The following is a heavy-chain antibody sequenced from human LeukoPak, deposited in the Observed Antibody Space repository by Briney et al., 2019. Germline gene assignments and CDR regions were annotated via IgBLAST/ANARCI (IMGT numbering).Heavy chain of an antibody. J-gene: IGHJ4*02. D-gene: IGHD5-18*01. CDR2: IYYSGST. Sequence: KPSQTLSLTCTVSGGSISSGDYYWSWIRQHPGKGLEWIGYIYYSGSTYYNPSLKSRVTISVDTSKNQFSLKLSSVTAADTAVYFCASTGYSYGLDYWGQGTLVTVSS. V-gene: IGHV4-31*03. CDR1: GGSISSGDYY. CDR3: ASTGYSYGLDY.